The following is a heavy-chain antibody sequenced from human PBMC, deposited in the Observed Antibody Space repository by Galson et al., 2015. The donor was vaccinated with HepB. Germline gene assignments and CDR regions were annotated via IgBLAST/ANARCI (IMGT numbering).Heavy chain of an antibody. Sequence: SLRLSCAASGFTFSSYAMSWVRQAPGKGLEWVSAISGSGGSTYYADSVKGRFTISRDNSKNTLYLQMNSLRAEDTAVYYCAKDHAYPTYYDYIWGSYRYTHFDYWGQGTLVTVSS. V-gene: IGHV3-23*01. CDR1: GFTFSSYA. CDR3: AKDHAYPTYYDYIWGSYRYTHFDY. D-gene: IGHD3-16*02. CDR2: ISGSGGST. J-gene: IGHJ4*02.